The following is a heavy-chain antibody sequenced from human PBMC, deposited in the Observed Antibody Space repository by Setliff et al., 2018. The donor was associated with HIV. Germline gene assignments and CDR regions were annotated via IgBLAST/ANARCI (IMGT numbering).Heavy chain of an antibody. D-gene: IGHD3-22*01. CDR1: GGSISSGSYY. V-gene: IGHV4-61*02. J-gene: IGHJ6*03. CDR3: ARETYYYDNPQYYYYYMDV. Sequence: PSETLSLTCTVSGGSISSGSYYWSWIRQPAGKGLEWIGRIYTSGSTNYNLSLKSRVTISVDTSKNQFSLKLRSVTAADTAVYYCARETYYYDNPQYYYYYMDVWGKGTTVTVS. CDR2: IYTSGST.